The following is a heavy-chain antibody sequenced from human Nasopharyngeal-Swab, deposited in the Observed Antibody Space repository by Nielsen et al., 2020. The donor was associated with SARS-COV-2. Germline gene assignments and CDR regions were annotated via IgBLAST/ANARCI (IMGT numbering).Heavy chain of an antibody. Sequence: SETLFLTCAVYGGSFSGYSWNWIRQPPGKGLEWIGEVHHSGSTNYNPSLKSRVTISVDTSKNQFSLKLSSVTAADTAVYYCASTPGDEYYYYYYMDVWGKGTTVTVSS. J-gene: IGHJ6*03. CDR2: VHHSGST. V-gene: IGHV4-34*01. CDR1: GGSFSGYS. D-gene: IGHD3-10*01. CDR3: ASTPGDEYYYYYYMDV.